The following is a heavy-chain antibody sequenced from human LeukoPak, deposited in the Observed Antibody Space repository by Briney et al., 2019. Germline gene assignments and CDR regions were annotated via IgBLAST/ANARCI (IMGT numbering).Heavy chain of an antibody. CDR1: GYTLTELS. V-gene: IGHV1-24*01. D-gene: IGHD6-19*01. J-gene: IGHJ5*02. CDR2: FDPEDGET. CDR3: AKDPRQWQVGWFDP. Sequence: ASVKVSCKVSGYTLTELSMHWVRQAPGKGLEWMGGFDPEDGETIYAQKFQGRVTMTEDTSTDTAYMELSSLRAEDTAIYYCAKDPRQWQVGWFDPWGRGTLVTVSS.